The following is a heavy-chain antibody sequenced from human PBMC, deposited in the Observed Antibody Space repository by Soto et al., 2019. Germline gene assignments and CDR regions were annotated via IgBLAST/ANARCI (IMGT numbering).Heavy chain of an antibody. CDR2: INYSGST. CDR3: GRVEVTRPIAN. J-gene: IGHJ1*01. CDR1: GGSISSGSYY. V-gene: IGHV4-39*01. Sequence: PSETLSLTCTVSGGSISSGSYYWCWIRQPPGKGLEWIGSINYSGSTYYNPSLKSRVTIFVDTSNNQFSLKLTSVTAADTAVYYCGRVEVTRPIANWGQGTRVPVSS. D-gene: IGHD2-21*02.